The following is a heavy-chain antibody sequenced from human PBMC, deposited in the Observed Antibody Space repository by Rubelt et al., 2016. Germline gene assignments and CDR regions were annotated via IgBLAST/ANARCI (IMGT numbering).Heavy chain of an antibody. D-gene: IGHD3-10*01. V-gene: IGHV1-18*04. Sequence: QVQLVQSGAEVKKPGASVKVSCKASGYMFTNYYMHWVRQAPGQGLEWMGWVSGYNGNTNYGRKFEDRVTMTTGTSTTPADLGVRSLRSDDSAVYYCARDTGSATFEYWGQGALVTVSS. CDR1: GYMFTNYY. J-gene: IGHJ4*02. CDR3: ARDTGSATFEY. CDR2: VSGYNGNT.